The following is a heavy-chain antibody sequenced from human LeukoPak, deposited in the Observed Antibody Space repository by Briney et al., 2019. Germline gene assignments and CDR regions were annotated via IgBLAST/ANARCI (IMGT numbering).Heavy chain of an antibody. J-gene: IGHJ4*02. CDR1: GYAISSGFF. CDR2: IDHSWTT. D-gene: IGHD2-15*01. CDR3: VRDIPSGHFDY. V-gene: IGHV4-38-2*02. Sequence: SETLSLTCTVSGYAISSGFFWGWIRQPPGKGLEWIGSIDHSWTTYYHPSLKSRVTILVDTSKNQFSLRLSSVTAADTAMYYCVRDIPSGHFDYWGQGSLVTVSS.